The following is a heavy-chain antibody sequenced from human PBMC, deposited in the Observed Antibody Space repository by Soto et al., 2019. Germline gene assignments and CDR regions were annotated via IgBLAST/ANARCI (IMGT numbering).Heavy chain of an antibody. CDR2: IDNSGGVT. CDR1: LFTFSPSA. D-gene: IGHD5-18*01. V-gene: IGHV3-23*01. Sequence: SQRLSWAQSLFTFSPSAMSSFRHVPRNVLDRVSGIDNSGGVTYYAGSVKGRFTISRDNSKNTVSLQMNSLRVEDTAVYYCAKPKGGVDTDSVGSIYFHMDVWGPGTTV. J-gene: IGHJ6*02. CDR3: AKPKGGVDTDSVGSIYFHMDV.